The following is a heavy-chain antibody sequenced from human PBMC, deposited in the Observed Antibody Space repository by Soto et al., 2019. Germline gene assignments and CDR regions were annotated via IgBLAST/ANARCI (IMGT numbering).Heavy chain of an antibody. J-gene: IGHJ3*02. CDR3: ARGLENAFEI. Sequence: QVQLVESGGGVVQPGRSLRLSCAASGFTFRSYGMHWVRQAPGKGLEWVAFIWYDGGNKYYADSVKGRFTISRDNSKNTLYLQMNSLRAEDTAVYYCARGLENAFEIWGQGTMVTVSS. D-gene: IGHD1-1*01. V-gene: IGHV3-33*01. CDR1: GFTFRSYG. CDR2: IWYDGGNK.